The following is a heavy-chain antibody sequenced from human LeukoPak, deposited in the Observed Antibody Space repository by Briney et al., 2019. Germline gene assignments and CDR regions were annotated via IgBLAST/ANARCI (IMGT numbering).Heavy chain of an antibody. Sequence: PSETLSLTCTVSGGSISTITYYWGWIRQPPGKGLEWVGHMYYRGNTFYNPSLKSRVTISVDTSKNQFSLKLRSVTAADTAVYYCARGGISSGSYYPFDYWGQGTLVTVSS. D-gene: IGHD3-10*01. V-gene: IGHV4-39*07. CDR1: GGSISTITYY. CDR2: MYYRGNT. J-gene: IGHJ4*02. CDR3: ARGGISSGSYYPFDY.